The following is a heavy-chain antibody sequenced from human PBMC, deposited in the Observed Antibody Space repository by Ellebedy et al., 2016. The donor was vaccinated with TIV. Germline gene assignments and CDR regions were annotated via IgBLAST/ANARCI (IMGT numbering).Heavy chain of an antibody. J-gene: IGHJ4*02. V-gene: IGHV3-7*01. CDR2: IRQDGSEI. CDR3: ASSPSTGWGGAS. Sequence: PGGSLRLSCAASGFTFSNNYMSWVRQAPGKGLEWVANIRQDGSEIYYVDSVKGRFTISRDNAKKSLFLQMNSLRDEDTAMYYCASSPSTGWGGASWGQGTLVTVSS. CDR1: GFTFSNNY. D-gene: IGHD2-8*02.